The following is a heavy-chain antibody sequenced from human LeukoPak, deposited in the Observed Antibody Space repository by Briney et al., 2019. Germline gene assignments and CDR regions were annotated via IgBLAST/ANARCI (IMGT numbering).Heavy chain of an antibody. V-gene: IGHV3-7*01. J-gene: IGHJ4*02. Sequence: GGSLRLSCAASGFTFSSYWMAWVRQAPGQGPEWVANINPDATTSHYLDSVKGRFTISRDNSKNSLYLQMDSLRVEDTAAYYCVGDNADAWGFWGRGTLVTVSS. CDR1: GFTFSSYW. CDR3: VGDNADAWGF. CDR2: INPDATTS. D-gene: IGHD3-16*01.